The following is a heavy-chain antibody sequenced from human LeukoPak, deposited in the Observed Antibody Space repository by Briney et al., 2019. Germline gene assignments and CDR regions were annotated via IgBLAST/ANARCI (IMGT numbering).Heavy chain of an antibody. Sequence: SETLSLTCTVSGGSISSSSYYWGWIRQPPGKGLEWIGSIYYSGSTYYNPSLKSRVTISVDTSKNQFSLKLSSVAAADTAVYYCANSSSPRYYYYMDVWGKGTTVTVSS. V-gene: IGHV4-39*07. D-gene: IGHD6-6*01. CDR2: IYYSGST. CDR1: GGSISSSSYY. CDR3: ANSSSPRYYYYMDV. J-gene: IGHJ6*03.